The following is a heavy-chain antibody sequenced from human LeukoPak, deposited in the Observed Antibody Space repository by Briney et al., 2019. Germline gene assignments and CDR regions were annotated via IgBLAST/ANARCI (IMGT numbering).Heavy chain of an antibody. Sequence: SDTLSLTCTVSGGSISSGEYYWSWIRQPPGEGLEWIGYTYYSGYTYYNLSPKSRVTISVDTSKNQFSLKLSSVAAADTAVYCCARTYGPYGDYWGQGTLVTVSS. CDR1: GGSISSGEYY. D-gene: IGHD4-17*01. J-gene: IGHJ4*02. CDR2: TYYSGYT. V-gene: IGHV4-30-4*02. CDR3: ARTYGPYGDY.